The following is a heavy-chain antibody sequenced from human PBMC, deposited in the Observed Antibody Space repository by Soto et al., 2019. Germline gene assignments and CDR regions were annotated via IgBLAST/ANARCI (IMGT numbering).Heavy chain of an antibody. V-gene: IGHV1-69*13. CDR3: ARGVVVVPASQLGWFDP. Sequence: SVKVSCKASGGTFSRDAISWVRQAPGQGLEWMGGVIPMFGTAKYVQKFQGRLTITADESTTTAYMELRSLRSDDTAVHYCARGVVVVPASQLGWFDPWGQGTLVTVSS. CDR1: GGTFSRDA. D-gene: IGHD2-15*01. CDR2: VIPMFGTA. J-gene: IGHJ5*02.